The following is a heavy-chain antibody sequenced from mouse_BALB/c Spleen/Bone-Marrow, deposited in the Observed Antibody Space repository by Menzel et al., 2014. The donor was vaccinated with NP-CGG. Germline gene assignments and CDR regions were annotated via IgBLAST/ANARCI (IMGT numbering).Heavy chain of an antibody. J-gene: IGHJ2*01. V-gene: IGHV1-7*01. CDR2: LNPSTGYT. D-gene: IGHD4-1*01. CDR1: GYTFTGYW. CDR3: ARGVGRAFDY. Sequence: QVQLQQPGAELAKPGASVKMSCKASGYTFTGYWMHWVKQRPGQGLEWIGYLNPSTGYTEYNQKFKDKATLTADKSSSTAYMQLSSLTSEDSAVYYCARGVGRAFDYWGQGTTLTVSS.